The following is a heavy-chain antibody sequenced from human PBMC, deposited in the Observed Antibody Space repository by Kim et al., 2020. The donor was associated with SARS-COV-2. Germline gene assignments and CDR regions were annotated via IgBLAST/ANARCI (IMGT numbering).Heavy chain of an antibody. V-gene: IGHV3-30*04. CDR1: GFTFSSYA. CDR3: ARAMYYDFWSGYFGADVQLGWFDP. CDR2: ISYDGSNK. D-gene: IGHD3-3*01. Sequence: GGSLRLSCAASGFTFSSYAMHWVRQAPGKGLEWVAVISYDGSNKYYADSVKGRFTISRDNSKNTLYLQMNSLRAEDTAVYYCARAMYYDFWSGYFGADVQLGWFDPWGQGTLVTVSS. J-gene: IGHJ5*02.